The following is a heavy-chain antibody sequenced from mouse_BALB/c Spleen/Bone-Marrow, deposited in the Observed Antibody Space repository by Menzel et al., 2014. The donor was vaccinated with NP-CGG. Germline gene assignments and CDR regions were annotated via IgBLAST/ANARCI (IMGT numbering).Heavy chain of an antibody. CDR2: ISSGGSST. V-gene: IGHV5-6*01. CDR3: TRRPLQANSYFDC. Sequence: VQLQQSGGDLVKPGGSLKLSCVASGFTFSSYGMSWVRQTPDKRLEWVATISSGGSSTYYPASVKGRFTISRDNAKSTLYLQMSSLNSEDTAMYYCTRRPLQANSYFDCWGRGTTLTVSS. CDR1: GFTFSSYG. D-gene: IGHD3-2*02. J-gene: IGHJ2*01.